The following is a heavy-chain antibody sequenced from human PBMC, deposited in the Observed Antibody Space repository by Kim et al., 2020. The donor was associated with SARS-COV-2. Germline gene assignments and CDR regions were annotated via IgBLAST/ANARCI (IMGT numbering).Heavy chain of an antibody. CDR2: IDPSDSYT. D-gene: IGHD6-13*01. CDR1: GYSFTSYW. V-gene: IGHV5-10-1*01. CDR3: ARRGDSSSWYFPFDY. Sequence: GESLKISCKGSGYSFTSYWISWVRQMPGKGLEWMGRIDPSDSYTNYSPSFQGHVTISADKSISTAYLQWSSLEASDTALYYCARRGDSSSWYFPFDYWGQGTLVTVSS. J-gene: IGHJ4*02.